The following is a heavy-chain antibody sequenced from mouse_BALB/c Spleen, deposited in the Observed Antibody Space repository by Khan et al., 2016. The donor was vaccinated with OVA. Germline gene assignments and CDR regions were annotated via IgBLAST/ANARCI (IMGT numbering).Heavy chain of an antibody. CDR3: TRGGNGRFAY. J-gene: IGHJ3*01. Sequence: QVRLQQSGAELVKPGASVKLSCKASGYTFTRYQMYWVKQRPGQGLEWIGEINPSNGGTNFNEKFKSKATLTVDKSSRQAFMQLSSLTSEDSAVENGTRGGNGRFAYWGQGTLVTVSA. V-gene: IGHV1S81*02. CDR1: GYTFTRYQ. CDR2: INPSNGGT.